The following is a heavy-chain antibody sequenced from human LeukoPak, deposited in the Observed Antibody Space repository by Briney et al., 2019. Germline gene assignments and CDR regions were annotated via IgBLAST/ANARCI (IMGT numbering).Heavy chain of an antibody. V-gene: IGHV3-7*01. CDR3: ARPGGSHSIAESFDY. J-gene: IGHJ4*02. D-gene: IGHD6-6*01. Sequence: PGGSLRLSCAASGFTFSSYAMHWVRQAPGKGLEWVANIKQDGSEKYYVDSVKGRFTISRDNAKNSLYLQMNSLRAEDTAVYYCARPGGSHSIAESFDYWGQGTLVTVSS. CDR1: GFTFSSYA. CDR2: IKQDGSEK.